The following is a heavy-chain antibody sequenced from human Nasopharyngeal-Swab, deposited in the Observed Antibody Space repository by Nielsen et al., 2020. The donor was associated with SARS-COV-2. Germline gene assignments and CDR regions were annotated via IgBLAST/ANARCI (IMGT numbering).Heavy chain of an antibody. J-gene: IGHJ4*02. CDR3: AKATNARYDFWSGSFDY. Sequence: GESLKISCAASGFTFSSYAMHWVRQAPGKGLEWVAVISYDGSNKYYADSVKGRFTISRDNAKNSLYLQMNSLRVEDMAFYYCAKATNARYDFWSGSFDYWGQGTLVTVSS. CDR2: ISYDGSNK. CDR1: GFTFSSYA. V-gene: IGHV3-30-3*01. D-gene: IGHD3-3*01.